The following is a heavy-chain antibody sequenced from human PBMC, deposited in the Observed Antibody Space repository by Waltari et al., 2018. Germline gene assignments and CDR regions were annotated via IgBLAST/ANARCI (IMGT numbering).Heavy chain of an antibody. D-gene: IGHD3-10*01. V-gene: IGHV1-69*10. CDR1: GGTFSSYA. Sequence: QVQLVQSGAEVKKPGSSVKVSCKASGGTFSSYAISWVRQAPGQGLEWMGGIIPFLGIANYAQKFQGRVTITADKSTSTAYRELSSLRSEDTAVYYCAREGMVQGVKVPSDYWGQGTLVTVSS. CDR2: IIPFLGIA. CDR3: AREGMVQGVKVPSDY. J-gene: IGHJ4*02.